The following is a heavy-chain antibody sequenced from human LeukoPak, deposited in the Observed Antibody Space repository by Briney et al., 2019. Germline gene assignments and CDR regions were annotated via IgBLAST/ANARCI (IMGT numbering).Heavy chain of an antibody. CDR3: AKDRQLEYSSGWSFNWFDP. J-gene: IGHJ5*02. Sequence: GGSLRLSCAASGFTFSSYGMHWVRQAPGKGLEWVAVISYDGSNKYYADSVKGRFTISRDNSKNTLYLQMNSLRAEDTAVYYCAKDRQLEYSSGWSFNWFDPWGQGTLVTVSS. CDR1: GFTFSSYG. V-gene: IGHV3-30*18. CDR2: ISYDGSNK. D-gene: IGHD6-19*01.